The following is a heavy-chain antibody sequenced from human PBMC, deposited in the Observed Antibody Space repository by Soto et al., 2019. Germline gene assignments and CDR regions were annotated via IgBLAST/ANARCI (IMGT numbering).Heavy chain of an antibody. CDR1: GYTFSSYD. V-gene: IGHV1-18*01. J-gene: IGHJ6*02. CDR2: ISGYNGNT. Sequence: QVQLVQSGAEVKKPGASVKVSCKASGYTFSSYDISWVRQAPGQGLEWTGWISGYNGNTNYAQKLQGRDTMTKHTSTSTAYLELRSLRSDATAVYYCARGGGSGTYGMDVWGQGTTVTVSS. CDR3: ARGGGSGTYGMDV. D-gene: IGHD3-10*01.